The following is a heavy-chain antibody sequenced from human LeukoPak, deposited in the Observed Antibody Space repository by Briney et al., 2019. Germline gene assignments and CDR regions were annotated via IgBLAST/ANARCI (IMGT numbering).Heavy chain of an antibody. CDR2: INAYNGNT. CDR1: GYTFTSYG. Sequence: ASVKVSCKASGYTFTSYGISWVRQAPGQGLEWMGWINAYNGNTNYAQKLQGRVTMTTDTSTSTAYMELRSLRSDDTAVYYCARDSSGYYSYWYFDLWGRGTLVTVSS. J-gene: IGHJ2*01. D-gene: IGHD3-22*01. V-gene: IGHV1-18*01. CDR3: ARDSSGYYSYWYFDL.